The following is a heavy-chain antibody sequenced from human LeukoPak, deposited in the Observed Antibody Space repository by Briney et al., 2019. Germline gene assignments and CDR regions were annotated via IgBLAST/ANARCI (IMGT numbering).Heavy chain of an antibody. CDR3: ARDRWFDP. CDR2: INHSGST. V-gene: IGHV4-34*01. J-gene: IGHJ5*02. Sequence: PSETLSLTCAVYGGSFSGYYWSWIRQPPGKGLEWIGEINHSGSTNYNPSLKSRVTISLDTSKNQFSLKLSSVTAADTAVYYCARDRWFDPWGQGTLVTVSS. CDR1: GGSFSGYY.